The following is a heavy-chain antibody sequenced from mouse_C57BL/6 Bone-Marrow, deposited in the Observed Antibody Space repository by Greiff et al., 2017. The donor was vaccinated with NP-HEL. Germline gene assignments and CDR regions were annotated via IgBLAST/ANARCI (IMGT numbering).Heavy chain of an antibody. Sequence: DVQLVESGGGLVQPGESLKLSCESNEYEFPSHDMSWVRKTPEKRLELVAAINSDGGSTYYPDTMERRFIISRDNTKKTLYLQMSSLRSEDTALYYCAREKSTMVTTHYAMDYWGQGTSVTVSS. CDR1: EYEFPSHD. V-gene: IGHV5-2*01. CDR3: AREKSTMVTTHYAMDY. CDR2: INSDGGST. D-gene: IGHD2-1*01. J-gene: IGHJ4*01.